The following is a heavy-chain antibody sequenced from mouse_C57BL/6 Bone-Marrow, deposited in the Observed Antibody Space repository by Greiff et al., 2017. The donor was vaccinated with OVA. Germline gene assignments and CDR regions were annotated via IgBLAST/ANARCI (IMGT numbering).Heavy chain of an antibody. Sequence: VQLQQPGAELVKPGASVKLSCKASGYTFTSYWMHWVKQRPGQGLEWIGMIHPNSGSTNYNEKFKSKATLTVDKSSSTAYMQLSSLTSEDSAVYYCARNSLSGYFDVWGTGTTVTVSS. CDR1: GYTFTSYW. V-gene: IGHV1-64*01. D-gene: IGHD6-1*01. CDR3: ARNSLSGYFDV. J-gene: IGHJ1*03. CDR2: IHPNSGST.